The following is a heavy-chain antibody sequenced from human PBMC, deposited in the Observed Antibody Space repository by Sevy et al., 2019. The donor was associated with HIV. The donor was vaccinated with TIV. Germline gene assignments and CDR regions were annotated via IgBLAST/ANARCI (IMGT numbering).Heavy chain of an antibody. V-gene: IGHV3-23*01. Sequence: GGSLRLSCAASGFTFSSYAMSWVRQAPGKGLEWVPAISGSGGSTYYADSVKGRFTISRDNSKNTLYLQMNSLRAEDTAVYYCAKVVRYCGGDCYPIEDAFDIWGQGTMVTVSS. J-gene: IGHJ3*02. D-gene: IGHD2-21*02. CDR2: ISGSGGST. CDR3: AKVVRYCGGDCYPIEDAFDI. CDR1: GFTFSSYA.